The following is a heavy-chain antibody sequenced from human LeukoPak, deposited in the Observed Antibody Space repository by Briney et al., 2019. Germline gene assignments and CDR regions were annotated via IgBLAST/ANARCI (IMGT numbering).Heavy chain of an antibody. CDR3: ARDGYCTSASCYGYNWLDP. CDR1: GFTFSSYG. J-gene: IGHJ5*02. D-gene: IGHD2-2*03. Sequence: GGSLRLSCAASGFTFSSYGMNWVRQAPGKGLEWVAGISYDGSQKYHADSVKGRFSISRDKSRNTLYLQMNSLRAEDTAVYYCARDGYCTSASCYGYNWLDPWGQGTLVTVSS. V-gene: IGHV3-30*03. CDR2: ISYDGSQK.